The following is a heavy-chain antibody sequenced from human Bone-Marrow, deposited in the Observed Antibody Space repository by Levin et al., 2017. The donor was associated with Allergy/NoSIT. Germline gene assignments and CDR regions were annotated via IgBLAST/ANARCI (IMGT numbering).Heavy chain of an antibody. CDR3: TKDRSQTIAAKYFDS. CDR2: LSATGSVT. V-gene: IGHV3-23*01. Sequence: PVASVKVSCAASGFTFSNYAMSWVRQAPGKGLDWVASLSATGSVTYFADSVQGRFTISRDNSKDMVYLQMNSLRAEDTAIYYCTKDRSQTIAAKYFDSWGQGSLVTVSS. D-gene: IGHD6-25*01. J-gene: IGHJ4*02. CDR1: GFTFSNYA.